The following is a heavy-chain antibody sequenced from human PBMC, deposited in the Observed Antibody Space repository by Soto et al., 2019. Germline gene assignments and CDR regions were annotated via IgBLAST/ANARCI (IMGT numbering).Heavy chain of an antibody. V-gene: IGHV4-31*03. Sequence: PSETLSLTCTVSGGSISSGGYYWSWIRQHPGKGLEWIGYIYYSGSTYYNPSLKSRVTISVDTSKNQFSLKLSSVTAADTAVYYCTVMEWPAIYGMDVWGQGTTVTVSS. CDR2: IYYSGST. D-gene: IGHD3-3*01. CDR3: TVMEWPAIYGMDV. CDR1: GGSISSGGYY. J-gene: IGHJ6*02.